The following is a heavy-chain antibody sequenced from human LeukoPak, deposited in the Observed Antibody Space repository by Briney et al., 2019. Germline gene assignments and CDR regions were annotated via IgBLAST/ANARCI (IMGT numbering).Heavy chain of an antibody. CDR3: AVYKWPDAFDI. D-gene: IGHD6-19*01. CDR2: IYYSGST. Sequence: PSETLALTCTVSAGSISSSSYYWGWIRQPPGKGLEWIGSIYYSGSTYYNPSLKSRVTISVDTSKNQFSLKLSSVTAADTAVYYCAVYKWPDAFDIWGQGTMVTVSS. CDR1: AGSISSSSYY. V-gene: IGHV4-39*07. J-gene: IGHJ3*02.